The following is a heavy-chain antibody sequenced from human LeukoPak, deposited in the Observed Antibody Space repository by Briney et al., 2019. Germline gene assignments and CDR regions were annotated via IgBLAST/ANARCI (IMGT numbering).Heavy chain of an antibody. D-gene: IGHD3-22*01. CDR2: IIPIFGTA. CDR1: GGTFSSYA. J-gene: IGHJ5*02. V-gene: IGHV1-69*13. Sequence: SVKVSCKASGGTFSSYAISWVRQAPGQGLEWMGGIIPIFGTANYAQKFQGRVTITADESTSTAYMELSSLRSEDTAVYYCAIGVWDSSGYYMETNWFDPWGQGTLVTVSS. CDR3: AIGVWDSSGYYMETNWFDP.